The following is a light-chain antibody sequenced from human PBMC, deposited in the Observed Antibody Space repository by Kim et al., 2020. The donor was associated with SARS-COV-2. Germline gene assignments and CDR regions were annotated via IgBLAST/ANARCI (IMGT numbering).Light chain of an antibody. CDR1: SGSLGSYSL. CDR2: VVT. V-gene: IGLV2-23*02. Sequence: GHSITTSCPGTSGSLGSYSLVSWYQQHPGKAPQLLIYVVTERPSGLSHRFSGSKSGNTATLTISGLQPEDEADYYCCSYSGHNTWVFGGGTRLTVL. CDR3: CSYSGHNTWV. J-gene: IGLJ3*02.